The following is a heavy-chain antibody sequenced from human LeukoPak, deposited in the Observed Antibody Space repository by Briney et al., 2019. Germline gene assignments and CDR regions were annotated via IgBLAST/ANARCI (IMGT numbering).Heavy chain of an antibody. D-gene: IGHD5-18*01. V-gene: IGHV3-23*01. CDR1: GFTFSSYA. CDR3: AKGKVDTAMGTSRKYYFDY. CDR2: ISGSGGST. Sequence: QPGGSLRLSCAASGFTFSSYAMSWVRQAPGKGLEWVSAISGSGGSTYYADSVKGRFTISRDNSKNTLYLQMNSLRAEDTAVYYCAKGKVDTAMGTSRKYYFDYWGQGTLVTVSS. J-gene: IGHJ4*02.